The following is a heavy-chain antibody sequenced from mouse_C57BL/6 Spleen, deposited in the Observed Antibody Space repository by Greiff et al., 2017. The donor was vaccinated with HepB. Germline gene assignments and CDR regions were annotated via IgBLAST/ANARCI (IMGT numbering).Heavy chain of an antibody. CDR2: ISDGGSYT. V-gene: IGHV5-4*01. Sequence: EVQGVESGGGLVKPGGSLKLSCAASGFTFSSYAMSWVRQTPEKRLEWVATISDGGSYTYYPDNVKGRFTISRDNAKNNLYLQMSHLKSEDTAMYYCARGITTVVARGFAYWGQGTLVTVSA. CDR3: ARGITTVVARGFAY. D-gene: IGHD1-1*01. J-gene: IGHJ3*01. CDR1: GFTFSSYA.